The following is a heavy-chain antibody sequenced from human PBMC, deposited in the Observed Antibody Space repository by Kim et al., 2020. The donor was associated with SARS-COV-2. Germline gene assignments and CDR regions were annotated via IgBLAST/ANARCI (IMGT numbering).Heavy chain of an antibody. CDR2: ISGSGDNT. CDR3: AKYTFDIVVVPAATDLDY. D-gene: IGHD2-2*01. Sequence: GGSLRLSCAASGFTFSSYAMSWVRQAPGKGLEWVSVISGSGDNTCYADSVKGRFTISRDNSKNTLYLQMNSLRAEDTAVYYCAKYTFDIVVVPAATDLDYWGQGTLVTVSS. V-gene: IGHV3-23*01. CDR1: GFTFSSYA. J-gene: IGHJ4*02.